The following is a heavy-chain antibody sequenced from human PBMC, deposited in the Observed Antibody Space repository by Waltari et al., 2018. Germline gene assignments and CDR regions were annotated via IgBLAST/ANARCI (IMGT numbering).Heavy chain of an antibody. J-gene: IGHJ4*02. CDR2: INHSGST. CDR3: ARGGRMSRIAAARPPYDY. D-gene: IGHD6-13*01. CDR1: GGSFSGYY. V-gene: IGHV4-34*01. Sequence: QVQLQQWGAGLLKPSETLSLTCAVYGGSFSGYYWSWIRQPPGKGLGWIGEINHSGSTNYNPSLKSRVTISVDTYKNQFSLKLSSVTAAETAVEYGARGGRMSRIAAARPPYDYWGQGTLVTVSS.